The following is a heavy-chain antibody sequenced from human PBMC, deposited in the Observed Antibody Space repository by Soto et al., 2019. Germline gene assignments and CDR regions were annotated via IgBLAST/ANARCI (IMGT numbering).Heavy chain of an antibody. Sequence: QLQLQESGPGLVKPSETLSLTCTVSGGSISSSSYYWDWIRQPLGKGLEWIASIHYSGSTSYNPSLKRRVTASVVASKSQVSLKLTSVTAAETAVYYCASLTGRDYFDYWGQGTLVTVSS. J-gene: IGHJ4*02. CDR2: IHYSGST. CDR3: ASLTGRDYFDY. V-gene: IGHV4-39*01. CDR1: GGSISSSSYY.